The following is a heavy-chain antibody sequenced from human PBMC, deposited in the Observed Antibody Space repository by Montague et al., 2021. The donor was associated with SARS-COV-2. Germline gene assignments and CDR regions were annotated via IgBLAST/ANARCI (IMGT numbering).Heavy chain of an antibody. D-gene: IGHD6-13*01. CDR3: ARAGRGSSWYEVAFDI. Sequence: SETLSLTCTVSGGSISRYSWTWIRQPQGKGLEWIGYTYNSGSTNXNPSLTSRVTISVDTSKNQFSLKLSSVAAADTAVYYCARAGRGSSWYEVAFDIWGQGTMVTVSS. CDR2: TYNSGST. J-gene: IGHJ3*02. CDR1: GGSISRYS. V-gene: IGHV4-59*01.